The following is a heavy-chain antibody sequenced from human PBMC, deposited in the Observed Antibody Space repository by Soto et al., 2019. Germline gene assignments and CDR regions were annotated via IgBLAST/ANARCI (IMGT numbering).Heavy chain of an antibody. V-gene: IGHV3-30*18. CDR1: GFTFSSYG. D-gene: IGHD6-19*01. CDR2: ISYDGSNK. CDR3: AKDQKHSSGWYGTAV. J-gene: IGHJ4*02. Sequence: GGSLRLSCAASGFTFSSYGMHWVRQAPGKGLEWVAVISYDGSNKYYADSVKGRFTISRDNSKNTLYLQMNSLRAEDTAVYYCAKDQKHSSGWYGTAVWGQGTLVTVS.